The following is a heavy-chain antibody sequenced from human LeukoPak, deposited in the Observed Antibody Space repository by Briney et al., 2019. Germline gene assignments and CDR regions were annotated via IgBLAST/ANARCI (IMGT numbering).Heavy chain of an antibody. Sequence: GGSLRLSCAASGFTFSSNGMSWVRQAPGKGLEWVSAISGSGGSTYYADSVKGRFTISRDNSKNTLYLQMNSLRAEDTAVYYCARGFGSGSYYNAFDYWGQGTLVTVSS. D-gene: IGHD3-10*01. J-gene: IGHJ4*02. CDR3: ARGFGSGSYYNAFDY. CDR2: ISGSGGST. V-gene: IGHV3-23*01. CDR1: GFTFSSNG.